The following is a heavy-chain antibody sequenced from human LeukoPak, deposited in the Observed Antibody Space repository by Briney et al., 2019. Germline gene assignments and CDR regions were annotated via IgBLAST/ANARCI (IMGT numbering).Heavy chain of an antibody. D-gene: IGHD3-10*01. V-gene: IGHV3-7*01. CDR2: IKQDGSEK. Sequence: PGGSLRLSCAASGFTFSSYWMSWVRQAPGKGLEWVANIKQDGSEKYYVDSVKGRFTTSRDNAKNSLYLQMNSLRAEDTAVYYCARGPTYYYGSGSHWYFDLWGRGTLVTVSS. J-gene: IGHJ2*01. CDR3: ARGPTYYYGSGSHWYFDL. CDR1: GFTFSSYW.